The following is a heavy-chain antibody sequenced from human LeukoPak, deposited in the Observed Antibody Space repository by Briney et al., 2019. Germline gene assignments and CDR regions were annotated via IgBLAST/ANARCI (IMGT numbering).Heavy chain of an antibody. V-gene: IGHV4-34*01. J-gene: IGHJ6*04. Sequence: PSETLSLTCAVYGGSFSGYYWSWIRQPPGKGLEWIGEINHSGSTNYNPSLKSRVTISVDTSKNQFSLKLSSVTAADTAVYYCARAMASYDSSGSDVWGKGTTVTVSS. CDR3: ARAMASYDSSGSDV. CDR2: INHSGST. D-gene: IGHD3-22*01. CDR1: GGSFSGYY.